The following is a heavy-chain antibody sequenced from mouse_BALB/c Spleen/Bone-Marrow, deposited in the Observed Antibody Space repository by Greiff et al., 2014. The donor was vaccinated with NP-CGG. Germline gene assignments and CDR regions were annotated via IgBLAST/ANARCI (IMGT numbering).Heavy chain of an antibody. CDR1: GYTFTTYY. CDR2: IYPGDLNT. Sequence: VQLQQSGPELVKPGASVRISCKVSGYTFTTYYLHWVKQRPGQGLERIGWIYPGDLNTKYNEQFKATATLTADKSSSTAYMQLSSLTSEDSAVYFCVREDYGSVSFDYWGQGTTLTVSS. V-gene: IGHV1S56*01. J-gene: IGHJ2*01. CDR3: VREDYGSVSFDY. D-gene: IGHD1-1*01.